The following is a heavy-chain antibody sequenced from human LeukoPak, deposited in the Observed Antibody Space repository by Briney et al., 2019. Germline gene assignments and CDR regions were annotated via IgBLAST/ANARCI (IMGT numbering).Heavy chain of an antibody. Sequence: GSLRLSCAASGFTVSSNYMTWVRQAPGKGLEWVSVIHSGGTTYYTDSVRGRFTISRDNSKNTLYLQMNSLRAEDTAVYYCARVRYDSGGSCYIDYWGQGTLVTVSS. CDR2: IHSGGTT. V-gene: IGHV3-66*01. D-gene: IGHD2-15*01. J-gene: IGHJ4*02. CDR1: GFTVSSNY. CDR3: ARVRYDSGGSCYIDY.